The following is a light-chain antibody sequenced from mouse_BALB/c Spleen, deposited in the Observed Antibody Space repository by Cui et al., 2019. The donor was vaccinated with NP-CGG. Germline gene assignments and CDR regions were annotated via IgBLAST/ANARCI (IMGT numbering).Light chain of an antibody. CDR1: TGAVTTSNY. CDR3: ALWYSNHWV. Sequence: QAVVTQESALTTSPGETVTLTCRPSTGAVTTSNYANWVQEKPDHLFTGLIGGTNNRPPGVPARFSGSLIGDKAALTITGPQTEDEAIYFCALWYSNHWVFGGGTKLTVL. J-gene: IGLJ1*01. CDR2: GTN. V-gene: IGLV1*01.